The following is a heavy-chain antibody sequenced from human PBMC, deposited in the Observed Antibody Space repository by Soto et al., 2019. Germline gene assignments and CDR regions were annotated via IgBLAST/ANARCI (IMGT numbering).Heavy chain of an antibody. CDR3: AREGRGKKAGYNGLVSLGY. D-gene: IGHD2-2*02. Sequence: QVQLVQSGAEVKTPGSSLKVSCKVSGSRFSNYVISWVRQAPGHGLEWLGRIIPIFNSTKYAQSFQGRVTVTADKATCTAALEVSSLRSDDTAVYYCAREGRGKKAGYNGLVSLGYWGQGTLVTVSS. CDR1: GSRFSNYV. CDR2: IIPIFNST. V-gene: IGHV1-69*06. J-gene: IGHJ4*02.